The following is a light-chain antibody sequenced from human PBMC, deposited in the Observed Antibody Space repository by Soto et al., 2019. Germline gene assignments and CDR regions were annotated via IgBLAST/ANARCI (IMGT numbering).Light chain of an antibody. CDR3: QQYGSTPFT. Sequence: EIVLTQSPGTLSLSPGERATLSCRASQSVSSSYLAWFQQKPGQAPRLLIYGASSRATGIPDRFSGSGSGTDFTLTISRPEPEDFAVYYCQQYGSTPFTFGGGTKVEIE. CDR1: QSVSSSY. CDR2: GAS. J-gene: IGKJ4*01. V-gene: IGKV3-20*01.